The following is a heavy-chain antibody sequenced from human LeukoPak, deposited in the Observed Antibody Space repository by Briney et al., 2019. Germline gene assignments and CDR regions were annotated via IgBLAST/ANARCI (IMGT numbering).Heavy chain of an antibody. D-gene: IGHD5-18*01. CDR2: ISAYNGNT. CDR1: GYTFTSYG. V-gene: IGHV1-18*01. J-gene: IGHJ4*02. Sequence: GASVKVSCKASGYTFTSYGISWVRQAPGQGLEWMGWISAYNGNTNYAQKLQGRVTMTRDTSISTAYMELSRLRSDDTAVYYCARAMVYFDYWGQGTLVTVSS. CDR3: ARAMVYFDY.